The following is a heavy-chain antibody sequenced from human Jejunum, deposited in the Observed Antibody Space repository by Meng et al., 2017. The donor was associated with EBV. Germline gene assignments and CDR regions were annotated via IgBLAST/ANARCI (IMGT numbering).Heavy chain of an antibody. CDR1: GGSLNYYY. CDR2: IIHSGST. Sequence: QVQLQQWGAGLLKPSETLSLTCACYGGSLNYYYWTWIRQPPGKGLEWIGEIIHSGSTNYDPSLKSRVTISVDRSKNQFSLKLTSVTAADTAVYYCARKAVPGTFARPKFDYWGQGTLVTVSS. CDR3: ARKAVPGTFARPKFDY. J-gene: IGHJ4*02. V-gene: IGHV4-34*12. D-gene: IGHD6-19*01.